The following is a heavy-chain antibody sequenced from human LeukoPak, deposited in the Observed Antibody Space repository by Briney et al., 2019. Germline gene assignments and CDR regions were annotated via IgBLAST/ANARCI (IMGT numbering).Heavy chain of an antibody. CDR3: ARDSRRDGYNLDY. D-gene: IGHD5-24*01. J-gene: IGHJ4*02. CDR2: IYISGST. CDR1: GGSFSSGLYY. Sequence: SETLSLTCTVSGGSFSSGLYYWTWIRQPAGKGLEWIGRIYISGSTNYNPSLKSRVTISRDTSKNEFSPKLSSVTAADTAVYYCARDSRRDGYNLDYWGQGTLVAVSS. V-gene: IGHV4-61*02.